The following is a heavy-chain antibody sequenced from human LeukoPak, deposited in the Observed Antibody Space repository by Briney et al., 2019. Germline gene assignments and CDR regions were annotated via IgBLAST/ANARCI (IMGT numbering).Heavy chain of an antibody. CDR3: ARGCSGTSCYFVY. D-gene: IGHD2-2*01. V-gene: IGHV3-21*01. CDR1: GFTFSSYG. CDR2: ISTSSDYI. J-gene: IGHJ4*02. Sequence: PGRPLRLSCAASGFTFSSYGMHWVRQAPGKGLEWVSSISTSSDYIYYADSVKGRFTISRDNAKNSLYLQMNSLRAEDTAVYYCARGCSGTSCYFVYWGQGTLVTVSS.